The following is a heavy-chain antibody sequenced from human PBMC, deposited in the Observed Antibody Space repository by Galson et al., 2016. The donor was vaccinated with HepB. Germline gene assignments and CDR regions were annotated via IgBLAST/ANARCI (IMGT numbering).Heavy chain of an antibody. CDR1: GFAFGDYW. CDR2: INNDGSIT. CDR3: VRDKHYYDKSGRGDY. V-gene: IGHV3-74*01. D-gene: IGHD3-22*01. Sequence: SLRLSCAASGFAFGDYWMHWVRQVPGKGLVWVSRINNDGSITTYAESVKGRFTVSRDNAKNTLYLQMNSLRADDTALYYCVRDKHYYDKSGRGDYWGQGTLVTVSP. J-gene: IGHJ4*02.